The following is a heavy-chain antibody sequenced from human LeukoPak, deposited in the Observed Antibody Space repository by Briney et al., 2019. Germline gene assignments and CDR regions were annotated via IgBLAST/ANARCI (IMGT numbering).Heavy chain of an antibody. CDR2: LSFHGANE. V-gene: IGHV3-30*18. J-gene: IGHJ1*01. CDR3: AKGRRGSSYVHYFDT. CDR1: GFNFSAYG. D-gene: IGHD3-22*01. Sequence: PGKSLRLSCTASGFNFSAYGMHWVRQVPGKGLDWVAALSFHGANEYYAGSVKGRITISRDNSNNTLYLQMNNVRPEDTAVYYCAKGRRGSSYVHYFDTWGRGTLVTVSS.